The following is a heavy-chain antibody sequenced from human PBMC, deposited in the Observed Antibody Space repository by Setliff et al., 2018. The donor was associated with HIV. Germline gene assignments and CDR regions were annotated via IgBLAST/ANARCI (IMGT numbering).Heavy chain of an antibody. CDR1: GGSFSGYY. CDR3: ARLSGDYYYFDY. Sequence: SETLSLTCAVYGGSFSGYYWSWIRQPPGKGLEWIGEINHSGSTNYNPSLKSRVTISVDTSKSQFSLKLSSVTAADTAVYYCARLSGDYYYFDYWGQGTLVTVSS. D-gene: IGHD2-21*02. CDR2: INHSGST. V-gene: IGHV4-34*01. J-gene: IGHJ4*02.